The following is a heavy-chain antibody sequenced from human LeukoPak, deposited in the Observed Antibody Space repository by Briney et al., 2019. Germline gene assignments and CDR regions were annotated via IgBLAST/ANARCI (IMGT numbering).Heavy chain of an antibody. CDR2: IDPSDSYT. J-gene: IGHJ4*02. CDR1: GYSFTSYW. D-gene: IGHD1-26*01. Sequence: GESLKISCKGSGYSFTSYWISWVRQMPGKGLEWMGRIDPSDSYTNYSPSFQGHVTISADKSISTAYLQWSSLKASDTAMYYCARSLYYLGLGSSELDYWGQGTLVTVSS. CDR3: ARSLYYLGLGSSELDY. V-gene: IGHV5-10-1*01.